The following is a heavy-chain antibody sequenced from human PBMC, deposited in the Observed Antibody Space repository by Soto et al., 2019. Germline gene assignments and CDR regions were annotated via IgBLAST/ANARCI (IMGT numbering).Heavy chain of an antibody. CDR1: GYSFTTYA. Sequence: ASVKVSCKASGYSFTTYAMHWVRQAPGQRLEWMGWINAGTGITKYSQKFQDRVSISRDTSANTAYMELRSLRSDDTAVYYCARLSPPRSIEAQTFDIWGQGTMVTVSS. D-gene: IGHD6-6*01. J-gene: IGHJ3*02. V-gene: IGHV1-3*01. CDR2: INAGTGIT. CDR3: ARLSPPRSIEAQTFDI.